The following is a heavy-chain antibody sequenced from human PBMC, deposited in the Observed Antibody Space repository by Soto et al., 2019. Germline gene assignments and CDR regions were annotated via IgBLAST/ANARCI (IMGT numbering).Heavy chain of an antibody. D-gene: IGHD1-26*01. J-gene: IGHJ6*02. CDR1: RGTFSSYA. V-gene: IGHV1-69*01. CDR2: IIPIFGTA. Sequence: QVQLVQSGAEVKKPGSSVKVSCKASRGTFSSYAISWVRQAPGQGLEWMGGIIPIFGTANYAQKFQGRVTITADESTSTAYMELSSLRSEDTAVYYCARVREYSGSPPGGGYYGMDVWGQGTTVTVSS. CDR3: ARVREYSGSPPGGGYYGMDV.